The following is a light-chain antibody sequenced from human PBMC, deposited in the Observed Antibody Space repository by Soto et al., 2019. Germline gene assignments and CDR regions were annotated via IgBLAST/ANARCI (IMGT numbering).Light chain of an antibody. CDR3: QQYGTSPLT. CDR2: GAS. CDR1: QSVNGRY. J-gene: IGKJ4*01. Sequence: EVVLTQSPGTLSLSPGERATLSCRASQSVNGRYLAWYQQKFGQAPRLLIYGASNNATGIPDRFSGSLSGTDFTLIISTLEPGGFAVYYCQQYGTSPLTVGAGTKVEIK. V-gene: IGKV3-20*01.